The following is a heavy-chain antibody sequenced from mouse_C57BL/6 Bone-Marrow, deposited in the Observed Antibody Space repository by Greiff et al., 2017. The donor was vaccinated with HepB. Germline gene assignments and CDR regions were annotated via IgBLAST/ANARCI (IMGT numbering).Heavy chain of an antibody. Sequence: QVQLQQPGAELVRPGSSVKLSCKASGYTFTSYWMHWVKQRPRQGLEWIGNIDPSDSETHYNQKFKDKATLTVDKSSSTAYMQLSSLTSEDSAVYCCARVYAPACFAYWGQGTLVTVSA. J-gene: IGHJ3*01. CDR3: ARVYAPACFAY. CDR1: GYTFTSYW. CDR2: IDPSDSET. V-gene: IGHV1-52*01. D-gene: IGHD2-12*01.